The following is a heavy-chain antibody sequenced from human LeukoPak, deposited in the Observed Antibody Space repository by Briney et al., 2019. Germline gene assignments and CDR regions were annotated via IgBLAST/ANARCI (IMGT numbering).Heavy chain of an antibody. D-gene: IGHD3-22*01. Sequence: GGSLRLSCVASGITFNSYSMNWVRQAPGKGLEWVAHISSGSVYLHYADSVKGRFTISKDNAKNSLHLQMNSLRAEDTAVYYCAKALVVIPKFRPWFSSPFDYWGQGTLVTVSS. J-gene: IGHJ4*02. CDR1: GITFNSYS. CDR3: AKALVVIPKFRPWFSSPFDY. V-gene: IGHV3-21*01. CDR2: ISSGSVYL.